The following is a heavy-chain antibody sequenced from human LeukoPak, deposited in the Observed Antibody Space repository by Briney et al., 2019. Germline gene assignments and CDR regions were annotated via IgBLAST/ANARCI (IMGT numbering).Heavy chain of an antibody. CDR3: ARESSDTAMVRSYNWFDP. J-gene: IGHJ5*02. CDR2: MYYSGST. Sequence: PSETLSLTCTVSGGSISSYYWSWIRQPPGKGLEWIGYMYYSGSTNYNPSLKSRVTISVDTSKNQFSLKLSSVTAADTAVYYCARESSDTAMVRSYNWFDPWGQGTLVTVSS. V-gene: IGHV4-59*01. D-gene: IGHD5-18*01. CDR1: GGSISSYY.